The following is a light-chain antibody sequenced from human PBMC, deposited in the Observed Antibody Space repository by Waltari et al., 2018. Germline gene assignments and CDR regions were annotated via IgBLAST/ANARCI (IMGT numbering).Light chain of an antibody. CDR3: QQYYSTPWT. J-gene: IGKJ1*01. CDR1: QSVLYSSNNKNY. CDR2: WAS. V-gene: IGKV4-1*01. Sequence: DIVMTQSPDSLAVPLGQRATLNYKSSQSVLYSSNNKNYLAWYQQKPGQPPKLLIYWASTRESGVPDRFSGSGSGTDFTLTISSLQAEDVAVYYCQQYYSTPWTFGQGTKVEIK.